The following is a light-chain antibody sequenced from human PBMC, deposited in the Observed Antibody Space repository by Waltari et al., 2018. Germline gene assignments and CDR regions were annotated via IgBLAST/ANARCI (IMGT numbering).Light chain of an antibody. CDR3: CSYAGSALRV. J-gene: IGLJ3*02. V-gene: IGLV2-11*01. CDR1: SSDVGGYNY. CDR2: DVK. Sequence: QSALTQPRSVSGSPGQSVTISCTGTSSDVGGYNYVSWYQQHPGKAPQLMIYDVKRRPSGVPDRFSGSKSGNTASLTISGLQAEDEADYYCCSYAGSALRVFGGGTKLTVL.